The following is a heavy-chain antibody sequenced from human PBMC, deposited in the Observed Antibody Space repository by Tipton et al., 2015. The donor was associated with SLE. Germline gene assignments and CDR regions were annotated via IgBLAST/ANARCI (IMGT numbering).Heavy chain of an antibody. Sequence: TLSLTCAVYGGSFSGYYWSWIRQPPGKGLEWIGEINHSGSTNYNPSLKSRVTISVDTSKNQFSLKLSSVTAADTAVYYCARRIYCSSTSCSFDAFDIWGQGTMVTVSS. J-gene: IGHJ3*02. CDR1: GGSFSGYY. CDR2: INHSGST. CDR3: ARRIYCSSTSCSFDAFDI. D-gene: IGHD2-2*01. V-gene: IGHV4-34*01.